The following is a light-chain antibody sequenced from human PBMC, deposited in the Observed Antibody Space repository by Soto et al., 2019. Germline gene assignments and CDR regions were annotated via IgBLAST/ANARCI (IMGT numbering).Light chain of an antibody. J-gene: IGLJ1*01. CDR2: SND. V-gene: IGLV1-47*02. CDR3: SSYAGRTLYV. CDR1: SSNIGSNY. Sequence: QSVLTQPPSASGTPGQRVTMSCSGSSSNIGSNYVFWYQHLPGTAPKILIHSNDERPSGVPDRFSGSKSGTSASLAISGLRSEDEGDYYCSSYAGRTLYVFGTGTKVTVL.